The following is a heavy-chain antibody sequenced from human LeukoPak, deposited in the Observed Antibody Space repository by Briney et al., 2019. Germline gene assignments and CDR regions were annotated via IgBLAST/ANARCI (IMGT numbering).Heavy chain of an antibody. D-gene: IGHD3-9*01. CDR1: GFTFSSYA. CDR2: ISGSGGST. Sequence: GGSLRLSCAASGFTFSSYAMSRVRQAPGKGLEWVSAISGSGGSTYYADSVKGRFTISRDNSKNTLYLQMNTLRAEDTAVYYCAKSPSRYDISLGDVWGQGTTVTVSS. V-gene: IGHV3-23*01. CDR3: AKSPSRYDISLGDV. J-gene: IGHJ6*02.